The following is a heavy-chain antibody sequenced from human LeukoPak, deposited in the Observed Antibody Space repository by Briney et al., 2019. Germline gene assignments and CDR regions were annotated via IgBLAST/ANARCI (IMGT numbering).Heavy chain of an antibody. V-gene: IGHV1-18*01. J-gene: IGHJ1*01. CDR1: GYSFSNYG. CDR3: ARASDISWPFEN. D-gene: IGHD6-13*01. Sequence: ASVKVSCKTSGYSFSNYGIVWVRQAPGRGLEWMGWISAKNGNTKTSQKVQGRVTMTTDSSTGIGYLEFRSLKTADTAVYYCARASDISWPFENWGQGTLVTVSS. CDR2: ISAKNGNT.